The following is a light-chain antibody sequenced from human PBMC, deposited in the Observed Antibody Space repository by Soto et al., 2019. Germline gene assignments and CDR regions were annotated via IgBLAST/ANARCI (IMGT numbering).Light chain of an antibody. J-gene: IGKJ2*01. Sequence: EVVMTQSPLSLPVTLGQPASISCRSSQSLVSSDENTFLSWFHQRPGQSPRRLIYKFFNRDSGVPDRFSGSGSGTDFTLKISRVEAEDVGVYYCMQGTHWPYTFGQGTKLEIK. CDR3: MQGTHWPYT. CDR2: KFF. V-gene: IGKV2-30*01. CDR1: QSLVSSDENTF.